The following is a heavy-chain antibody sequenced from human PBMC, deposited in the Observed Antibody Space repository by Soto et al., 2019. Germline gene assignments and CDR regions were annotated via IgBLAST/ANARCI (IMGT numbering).Heavy chain of an antibody. Sequence: RESLNISCNRSVYSLTSYWIRWVGQMPGKVLEWMGIIYPGDSDTRYSPSFQGQVTISADKSISTAYLQWSSLKASDTAMYYCARHYYDSSGILDFDIWGQGTMVSVTS. V-gene: IGHV5-51*01. J-gene: IGHJ3*02. CDR1: VYSLTSYW. CDR3: ARHYYDSSGILDFDI. CDR2: IYPGDSDT. D-gene: IGHD3-22*01.